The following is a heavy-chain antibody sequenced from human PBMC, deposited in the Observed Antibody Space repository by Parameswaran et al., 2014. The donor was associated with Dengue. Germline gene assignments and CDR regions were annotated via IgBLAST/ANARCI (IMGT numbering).Heavy chain of an antibody. CDR1: GFTFSNYA. J-gene: IGHJ5*02. V-gene: IGHV3-23*01. D-gene: IGHD2-21*02. CDR2: ISGAADST. Sequence: GESLKISCAASGFTFSNYAMSWVRQAPGKGLEWVSAISGAADSTYYADSVKGRFTISRDNFMNMLYLQLNSLRAEDTAVYYCAKAGYTVTALNWFDPGAREPWSPSPQ. CDR3: AKAGYTVTALNWFDP.